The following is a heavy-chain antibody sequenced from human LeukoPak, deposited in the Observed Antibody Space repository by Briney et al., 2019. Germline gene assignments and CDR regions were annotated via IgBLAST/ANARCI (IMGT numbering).Heavy chain of an antibody. J-gene: IGHJ4*02. CDR1: GFTFSSYA. CDR2: ISSNGGST. Sequence: GGSLRLSCAASGFTFSSYAMHWVRQAPGKGLEYVSAISSNGGSTYYANSVKGRFTISRDNSKNTLYLQMGSLRAEDMAVYYCARASAYCGGDCYLFGYWGQGTLVTVSS. D-gene: IGHD2-21*02. V-gene: IGHV3-64*01. CDR3: ARASAYCGGDCYLFGY.